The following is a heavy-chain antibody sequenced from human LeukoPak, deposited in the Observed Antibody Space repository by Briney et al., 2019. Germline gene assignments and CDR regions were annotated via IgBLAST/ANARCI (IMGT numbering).Heavy chain of an antibody. J-gene: IGHJ3*02. Sequence: SETLSLTCTVSGGSISSYYWSWIRQPPGKGLEWIGYIYYSGSTNYNPSLKSRVTISVDTSKNQFSLKLSSVTAADTAVYYCARVSAVSDAFDIWGQGTMVTVSS. CDR2: IYYSGST. CDR3: ARVSAVSDAFDI. D-gene: IGHD3-16*01. CDR1: GGSISSYY. V-gene: IGHV4-59*01.